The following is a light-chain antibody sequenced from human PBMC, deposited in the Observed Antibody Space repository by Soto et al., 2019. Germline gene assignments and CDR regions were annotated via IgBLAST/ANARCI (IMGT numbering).Light chain of an antibody. J-gene: IGLJ1*01. CDR1: SRDVGGYNY. CDR3: SSYTTLSTYV. V-gene: IGLV2-14*01. CDR2: DVR. Sequence: QSVLTQPASVSGSPGQSITISCTGTSRDVGGYNYVSWYQQHPGKAPKLMIYDVRNRPSGVSNRFSGSKSVNTASLTISGLQAEDEADYYCSSYTTLSTYVFGTGTKLTVL.